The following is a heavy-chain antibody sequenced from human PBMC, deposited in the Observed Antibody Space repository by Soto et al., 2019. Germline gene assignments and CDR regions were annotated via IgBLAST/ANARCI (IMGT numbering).Heavy chain of an antibody. J-gene: IGHJ4*02. Sequence: EVRLVESGGGFVQPGRSLRLSCTVSGFTVDEHSMHWVRQAPGKSLAWVSGINYNGGRVAYVDSVRGRFTIARDNANSSLFLQINSLRPEDTGLYFCSKGRPRYSGLDTDFDAWGQGTPVTVSS. CDR2: INYNGGRV. CDR3: SKGRPRYSGLDTDFDA. CDR1: GFTVDEHS. V-gene: IGHV3-9*01. D-gene: IGHD5-12*01.